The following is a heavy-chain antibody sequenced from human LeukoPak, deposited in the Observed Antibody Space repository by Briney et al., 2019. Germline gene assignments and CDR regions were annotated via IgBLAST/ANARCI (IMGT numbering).Heavy chain of an antibody. Sequence: PGGSLRLSCAASGFTFSSYSMNWVRQAPGKGLEWVSSITSSSSYIYYADSVKGRFTISRDNAKNSLYLQMNSLRAEDTAVYYCARDLGYYGDLDYWGQGTLVTVSS. CDR2: ITSSSSYI. J-gene: IGHJ4*02. CDR3: ARDLGYYGDLDY. V-gene: IGHV3-21*01. CDR1: GFTFSSYS. D-gene: IGHD4-17*01.